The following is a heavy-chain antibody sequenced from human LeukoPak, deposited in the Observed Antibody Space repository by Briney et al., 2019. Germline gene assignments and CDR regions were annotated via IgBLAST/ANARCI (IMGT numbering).Heavy chain of an antibody. J-gene: IGHJ4*02. Sequence: PSETLSLTCTVSGYSIISGYFWGWFRRPPGKGLGWIGNIYQTANTYYNASLKSRVTISVDITKNHFSLNLNDVTAEDTAVYYCARARAGTNFDYWGKGTLVTVSS. CDR3: ARARAGTNFDY. CDR2: IYQTANT. V-gene: IGHV4-38-2*02. CDR1: GYSIISGYF. D-gene: IGHD1-1*01.